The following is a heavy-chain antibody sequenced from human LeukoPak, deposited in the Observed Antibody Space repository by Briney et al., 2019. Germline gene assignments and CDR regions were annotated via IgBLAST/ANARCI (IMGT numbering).Heavy chain of an antibody. CDR3: AKVLGYYYDSSAYYFDY. CDR1: GFTFSSYG. V-gene: IGHV3-30*02. J-gene: IGHJ4*02. CDR2: IRYDGSNK. D-gene: IGHD3-22*01. Sequence: GGSLRLSCGASGFTFSSYGMHWVRQAPGKGLEWVAFIRYDGSNKYYADSVKGRFTISRDNSKNTLYLQMNSLRAEDTAVYYCAKVLGYYYDSSAYYFDYWGQGTLVTVSS.